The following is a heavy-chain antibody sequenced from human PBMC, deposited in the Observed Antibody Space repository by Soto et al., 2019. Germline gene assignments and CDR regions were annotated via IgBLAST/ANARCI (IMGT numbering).Heavy chain of an antibody. V-gene: IGHV1-2*04. CDR1: GYTFTGYY. CDR3: ARVHCSSTSCQTGYFDY. D-gene: IGHD2-2*01. J-gene: IGHJ4*02. Sequence: QVQLVQSGAEVKKPGASVKVSCKASGYTFTGYYMHWVRQAPGQGLEWMGWINPNSGGTNYAQKFQGWVTMTRDTSISTSYMEMSRLRSDDTAVHYCARVHCSSTSCQTGYFDYWGQGTLVTVSS. CDR2: INPNSGGT.